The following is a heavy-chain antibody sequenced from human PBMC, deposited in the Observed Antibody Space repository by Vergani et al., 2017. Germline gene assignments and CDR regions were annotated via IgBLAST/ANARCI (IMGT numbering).Heavy chain of an antibody. J-gene: IGHJ4*02. CDR2: IRNKAYGGTT. D-gene: IGHD5-18*01. CDR3: SRGRGYSFGYSDY. CDR1: GFSFGDYA. V-gene: IGHV3-49*04. Sequence: VQLVESGGGLVPPARSLRLSCAASGFSFGDYAMTWVRQAPGKGLEWVAFIRNKAYGGTTEYAASVKGRFNISRDDSKRLAYLQLSGLKTEVTAVYFCSRGRGYSFGYSDYWGQGTLVTVSS.